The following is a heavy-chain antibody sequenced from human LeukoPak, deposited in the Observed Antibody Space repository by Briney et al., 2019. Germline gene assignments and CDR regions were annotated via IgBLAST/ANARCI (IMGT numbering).Heavy chain of an antibody. Sequence: SETLSLTCTVSGGSISSYFWSWIRQPPGKGLESIGYISYSGSTNYNPSLKSRVTISVDTSKNQFSLKLSSVTAADTAVYYCARGVYNYGGHNWFDPWGQGTLVTVSS. CDR3: ARGVYNYGGHNWFDP. D-gene: IGHD5-18*01. CDR2: ISYSGST. J-gene: IGHJ5*02. CDR1: GGSISSYF. V-gene: IGHV4-59*01.